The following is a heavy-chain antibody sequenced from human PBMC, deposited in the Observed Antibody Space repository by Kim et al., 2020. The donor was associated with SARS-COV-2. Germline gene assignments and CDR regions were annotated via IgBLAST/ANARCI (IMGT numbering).Heavy chain of an antibody. V-gene: IGHV3-33*01. D-gene: IGHD5-12*01. Sequence: GGSLRLSCAASGFTFSSYGMHWVRQAPGKGLEWVAVIWYDGSNKYYADSVKGRFTISRDNSKNTLYLQMNSLRAEDTAVYYCARFLDPHSGYDLPPDYWGQGTLVTVSS. J-gene: IGHJ4*02. CDR2: IWYDGSNK. CDR3: ARFLDPHSGYDLPPDY. CDR1: GFTFSSYG.